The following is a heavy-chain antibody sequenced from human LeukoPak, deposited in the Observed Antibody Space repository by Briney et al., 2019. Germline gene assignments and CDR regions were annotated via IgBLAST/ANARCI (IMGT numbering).Heavy chain of an antibody. Sequence: SETLSLTCTVSGGSISSGGYYWSWIRQHPGKGLEWIGYIYYSGSTYYNPSLKSRVTISVDTSKNQFSLKLSSVTAADTAVYYCARDFDYYDSSTFDIWGQGTMVTVSS. J-gene: IGHJ3*02. CDR2: IYYSGST. V-gene: IGHV4-31*03. CDR3: ARDFDYYDSSTFDI. D-gene: IGHD3-22*01. CDR1: GGSISSGGYY.